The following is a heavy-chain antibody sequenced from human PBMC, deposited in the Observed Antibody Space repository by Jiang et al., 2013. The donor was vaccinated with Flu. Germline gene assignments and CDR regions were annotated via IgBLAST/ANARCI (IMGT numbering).Heavy chain of an antibody. J-gene: IGHJ6*02. Sequence: SQTLSLTCAISGDSVSSNSAAWNWIRQSPSRGLEWLGRTYYRSKWYNDYAVSVKSRITINPDTSKNQFSLQLNSVTPEDTAVYYCARVELELWGSGYVGMDVWGQGTTVTVSS. CDR1: GDSVSSNSAA. CDR3: ARVELELWGSGYVGMDV. CDR2: TYYRSKWYN. V-gene: IGHV6-1*01. D-gene: IGHD1-7*01.